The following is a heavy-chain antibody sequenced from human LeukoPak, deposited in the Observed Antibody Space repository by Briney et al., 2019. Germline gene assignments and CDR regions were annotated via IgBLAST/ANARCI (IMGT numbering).Heavy chain of an antibody. Sequence: PSETLSLTCTVSGGSISSYYWSWIRQPPGKGLEWIGYIYTSGSTNYNPSPKSRVTISVDTSKNQFSLKLSSVTAADTAVYYCARLVDSSSSFVFDYWGQGTLVTVSS. CDR2: IYTSGST. J-gene: IGHJ4*02. CDR1: GGSISSYY. D-gene: IGHD6-6*01. CDR3: ARLVDSSSSFVFDY. V-gene: IGHV4-4*09.